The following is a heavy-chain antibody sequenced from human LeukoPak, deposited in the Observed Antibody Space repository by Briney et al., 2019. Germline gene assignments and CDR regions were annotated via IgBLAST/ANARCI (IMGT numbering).Heavy chain of an antibody. CDR3: ARGNTWYYFDY. J-gene: IGHJ4*02. CDR2: IFHTGST. D-gene: IGHD6-13*01. CDR1: GHSISSIYY. V-gene: IGHV4-38-2*02. Sequence: SETLSLTCTVSGHSISSIYYWGWIRQPPGKGLEWIGTIFHTGSTCYNPSLKSRVTKSVDMSKNQFSLKLSSVTAADTAVYYCARGNTWYYFDYWGQGALVTVSS.